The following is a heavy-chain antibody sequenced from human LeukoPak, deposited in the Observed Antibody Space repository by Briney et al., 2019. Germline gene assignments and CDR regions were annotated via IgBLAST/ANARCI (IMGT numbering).Heavy chain of an antibody. CDR1: GFTFSSYS. V-gene: IGHV3-21*01. J-gene: IGHJ4*02. D-gene: IGHD6-13*01. Sequence: MAGGSLRLSCAASGFTFSSYSMNWVRQAPGKGLEWVSSISSSSSYIYYADSVKGRFTISRDNAKNSLYLQMNSLRAEDTAVYYCASTRPDSSSWRIDYWGQGTLVTVSS. CDR3: ASTRPDSSSWRIDY. CDR2: ISSSSSYI.